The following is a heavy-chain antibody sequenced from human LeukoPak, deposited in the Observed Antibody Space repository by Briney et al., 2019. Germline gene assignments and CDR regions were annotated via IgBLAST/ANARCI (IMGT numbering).Heavy chain of an antibody. V-gene: IGHV3-7*01. CDR2: INRDSSVK. CDR1: GFNFTAFW. CDR3: ARGGATRGRFEN. D-gene: IGHD1-26*01. J-gene: IGHJ4*02. Sequence: GGSLRLSCAASGFNFTAFWMSWVRQTPEKGLEFVANINRDSSVKNYVDPVKGRFTISRDNAKNSLYLQMNFLRAEDTAVYYCARGGATRGRFENWGQGTLVTVSS.